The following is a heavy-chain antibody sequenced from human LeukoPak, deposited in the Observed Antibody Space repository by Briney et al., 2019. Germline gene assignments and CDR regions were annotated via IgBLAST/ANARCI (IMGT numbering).Heavy chain of an antibody. CDR2: IHYSGKP. J-gene: IGHJ4*02. D-gene: IGHD3-22*01. CDR1: GGSISVSSQY. V-gene: IGHV4-39*01. CDR3: ARLLYDSRGHQYFDY. Sequence: SETLSLTCTVSGGSISVSSQYWGWIRQPPGKGLEWIVSIHYSGKPYDNPSLKSRFTMSVDTPKNQFSLKLSSVTAAAAALYSCARLLYDSRGHQYFDYWGKGTLVTVSS.